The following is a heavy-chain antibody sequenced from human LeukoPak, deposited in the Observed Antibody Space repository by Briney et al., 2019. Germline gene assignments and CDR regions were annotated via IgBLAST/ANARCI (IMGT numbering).Heavy chain of an antibody. V-gene: IGHV1-18*01. CDR3: ARVSHYYDSSGYPDY. CDR1: GYTFTSYG. D-gene: IGHD3-22*01. J-gene: IGHJ4*02. Sequence: ASVKVSCKAPGYTFTSYGISWVRQAPGQGLEWMGWISAYNGNTNYAQKLQGRVTMTTDTSTSTAYMELRSLRSDDTAVYYCARVSHYYDSSGYPDYWGQGTLVTVSS. CDR2: ISAYNGNT.